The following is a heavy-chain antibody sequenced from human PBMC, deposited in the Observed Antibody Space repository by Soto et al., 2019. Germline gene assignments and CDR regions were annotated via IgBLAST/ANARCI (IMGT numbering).Heavy chain of an antibody. Sequence: QVQLVESGGGVVQPGRSLRLSCAASGFTFSSYAMHRVRQAPGKGLEWVAVISYDGSNKYYADSVKGRFTISRDNSKNTLYLQMNSLRAEDTAVYYCARDLAYCGGDCYTRDYYYYGMDVWGQGTTVTVSS. D-gene: IGHD2-21*02. J-gene: IGHJ6*02. V-gene: IGHV3-30-3*01. CDR1: GFTFSSYA. CDR3: ARDLAYCGGDCYTRDYYYYGMDV. CDR2: ISYDGSNK.